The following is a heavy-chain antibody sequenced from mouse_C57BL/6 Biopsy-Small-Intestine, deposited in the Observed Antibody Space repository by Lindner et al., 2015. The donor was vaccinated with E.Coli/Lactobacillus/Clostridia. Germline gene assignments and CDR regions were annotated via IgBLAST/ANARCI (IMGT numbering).Heavy chain of an antibody. V-gene: IGHV1-81*01. D-gene: IGHD5-5*01. J-gene: IGHJ4*01. CDR2: ISANSGNT. CDR1: GYTFPSKG. Sequence: SVKVSCKASGYTFPSKGISWMRQAPGQGLEWMGWISANSGNTNYAQKFQGRVTMTTDTSTTTAYMELRTLRSDDTAIYFCARDVDYHFDYWGQGTLVTVSS. CDR3: ARDVDYHFDY.